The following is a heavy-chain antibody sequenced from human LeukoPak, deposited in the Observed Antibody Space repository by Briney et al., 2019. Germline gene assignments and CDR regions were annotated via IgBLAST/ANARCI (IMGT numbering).Heavy chain of an antibody. CDR1: GFSLSTSGMC. CDR2: IDWDDDK. CDR3: ARTLYGSGSYYFDY. D-gene: IGHD3-10*01. V-gene: IGHV2-70*11. J-gene: IGHJ4*02. Sequence: SGPALVKPTQTLTLTCTFSGFSLSTSGMCVSWIRQPPGKALEWLARIDWDDDKYYSTSLKTRLTISKDTSKNQVVLTMTNMAPVDTATYYCARTLYGSGSYYFDYWGQGALVTVSS.